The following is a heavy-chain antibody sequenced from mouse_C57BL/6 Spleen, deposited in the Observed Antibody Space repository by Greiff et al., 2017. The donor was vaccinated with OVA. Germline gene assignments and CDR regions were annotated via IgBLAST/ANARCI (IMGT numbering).Heavy chain of an antibody. Sequence: VQLQQPGAELVMPGASVKLSCKASGYTFTSYWMNWVKQRPGQGLEWIGDIDPCDGYTNYNEKFKGKSTLTVDKSSSTAYMQLSSLTSEDSAVYYCARNYGEGSSSDFAYWGQGTTVTV. CDR2: IDPCDGYT. J-gene: IGHJ3*01. CDR3: ARNYGEGSSSDFAY. D-gene: IGHD1-1*01. CDR1: GYTFTSYW. V-gene: IGHV1-69*01.